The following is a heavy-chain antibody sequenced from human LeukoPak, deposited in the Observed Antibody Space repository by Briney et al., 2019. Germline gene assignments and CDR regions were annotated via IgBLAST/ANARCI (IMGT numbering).Heavy chain of an antibody. CDR3: ARAKYSGYDTLVDY. CDR2: ISSSSSTI. D-gene: IGHD5-12*01. V-gene: IGHV3-48*02. CDR1: GFTFSSYR. Sequence: GGSLRLSCAASGFTFSSYRMNWVRQAPGKGLEWVSYISSSSSTIYYADSVKGRFTISRDNAKNSLYLQMNSLRDEDTAVYYCARAKYSGYDTLVDYWGQGTLVTASS. J-gene: IGHJ4*02.